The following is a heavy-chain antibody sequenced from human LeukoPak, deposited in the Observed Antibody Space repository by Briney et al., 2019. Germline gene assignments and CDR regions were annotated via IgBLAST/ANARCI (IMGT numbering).Heavy chain of an antibody. CDR3: ARAMRGYSGYAPDY. J-gene: IGHJ4*02. Sequence: GGSLRLSCAASGFTFSSYGMHWVRQAPGKGLEWVAVIWYDGSNKYYADSVKGRFTISRDNSKNTLYLQMNSLRAEDTAVYYCARAMRGYSGYAPDYWGQGTLVTVSS. CDR1: GFTFSSYG. V-gene: IGHV3-33*01. D-gene: IGHD5-12*01. CDR2: IWYDGSNK.